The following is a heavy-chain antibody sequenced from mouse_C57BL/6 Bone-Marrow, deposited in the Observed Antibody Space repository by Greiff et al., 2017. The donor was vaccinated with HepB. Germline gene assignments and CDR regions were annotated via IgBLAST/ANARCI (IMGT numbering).Heavy chain of an antibody. D-gene: IGHD2-3*01. Sequence: QVHVKQSDAELVKPGASVKISCKVSGYTFTDHTIHWMKQRPEQGLEWIGYIYPRDGSTKYNEKFKGKATLTADKSSSTAYMQLNSLTSEDSAVYFCARKGENGYYLYYFDYWGQGTTLTVSS. V-gene: IGHV1-78*01. CDR1: GYTFTDHT. J-gene: IGHJ2*01. CDR2: IYPRDGST. CDR3: ARKGENGYYLYYFDY.